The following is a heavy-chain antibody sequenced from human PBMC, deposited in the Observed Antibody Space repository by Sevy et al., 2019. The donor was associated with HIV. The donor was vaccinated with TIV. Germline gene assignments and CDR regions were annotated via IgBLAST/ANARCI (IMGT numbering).Heavy chain of an antibody. V-gene: IGHV3-30-3*01. CDR3: ARVGLDIVVVPAAKRDDYYYYYMDV. CDR2: ISYDGSNK. J-gene: IGHJ6*03. D-gene: IGHD2-2*01. CDR1: GFTFSSHA. Sequence: GGSLRLSCAASGFTFSSHAMHWVRQAPGKGLEWVAVISYDGSNKYYADSVKGRFTISRDNSKNTLYLQMNSLRAEDTAVYYCARVGLDIVVVPAAKRDDYYYYYMDVWGKGTTVTVSS.